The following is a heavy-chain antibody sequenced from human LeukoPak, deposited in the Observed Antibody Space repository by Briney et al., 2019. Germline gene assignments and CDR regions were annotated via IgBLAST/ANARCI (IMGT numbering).Heavy chain of an antibody. D-gene: IGHD1-26*01. Sequence: SETLSLTCTVSGYSISSGYYWGWIRQPPGKGLEWIGSIYHSGSTYYNPSLKSRVTISVDTSKNQFSLKLSSVTAADTAVYYCARGRRKGGVGATSVGDYFDYWGQGTLVTVSS. V-gene: IGHV4-38-2*02. CDR1: GYSISSGYY. CDR3: ARGRRKGGVGATSVGDYFDY. J-gene: IGHJ4*02. CDR2: IYHSGST.